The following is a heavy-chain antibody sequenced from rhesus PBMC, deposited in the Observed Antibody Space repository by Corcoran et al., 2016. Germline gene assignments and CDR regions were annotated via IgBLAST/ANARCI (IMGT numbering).Heavy chain of an antibody. CDR3: AILVSGWYHSLDV. Sequence: QVQLQESGPGLGKPSETLSLTCAGSGVSISSSNWWSWIRQPPGKGLWWIGNIGCRSGSTYSNPSLKSLVPSSTATYQTLFSLTLSSVAASDTAVYYCAILVSGWYHSLDVWGRGFLVPVSS. CDR2: IGCRSGST. J-gene: IGHJ5-2*02. CDR1: GVSISSSNW. D-gene: IGHD6-31*01. V-gene: IGHV4-65*02.